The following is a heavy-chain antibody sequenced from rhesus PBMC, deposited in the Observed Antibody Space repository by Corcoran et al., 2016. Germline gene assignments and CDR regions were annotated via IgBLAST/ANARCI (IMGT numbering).Heavy chain of an antibody. Sequence: DVQLVESGGGLVKPGGSLRLSCVASGFTFSSYVMHWVRQAPGKGLEWVSVISASGGTIYYADSVKGRFTISRDNAKNSLFLQMNSLRAEETAVYYCTSAREYTYFDYWGQGVLVTVSS. V-gene: IGHV3S26*01. J-gene: IGHJ4*01. CDR3: TSAREYTYFDY. CDR2: ISASGGTI. D-gene: IGHD4-23*01. CDR1: GFTFSSYV.